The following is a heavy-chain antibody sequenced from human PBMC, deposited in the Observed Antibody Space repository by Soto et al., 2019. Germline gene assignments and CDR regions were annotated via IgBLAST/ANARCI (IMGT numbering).Heavy chain of an antibody. CDR1: GFTFSSYW. CDR2: INSDGSST. D-gene: IGHD3-22*01. CDR3: ARVGYDSSGYYSAFDY. Sequence: GGSLRLSCAASGFTFSSYWMHWVRQAPGKGLVWVSRINSDGSSTSYADSVKGRFTISRDNAKNTLYLQMNSLRAEDTAVYYCARVGYDSSGYYSAFDYWGQGTLVTVSS. V-gene: IGHV3-74*01. J-gene: IGHJ4*02.